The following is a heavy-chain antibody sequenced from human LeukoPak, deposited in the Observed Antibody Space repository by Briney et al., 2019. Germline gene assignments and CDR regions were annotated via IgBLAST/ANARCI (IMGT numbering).Heavy chain of an antibody. J-gene: IGHJ4*02. D-gene: IGHD2-15*01. CDR1: GFAFSSYT. Sequence: PGGSLRLSCSASGFAFSSYTMNWVRQAPGKGLEWVSSISSSSSYIYYADSVKGRFTISRDNAKNSLYLQMNSLRVDDTAVYYCASEPYSSQPLDYWGQGTLVTVSS. CDR2: ISSSSSYI. V-gene: IGHV3-21*01. CDR3: ASEPYSSQPLDY.